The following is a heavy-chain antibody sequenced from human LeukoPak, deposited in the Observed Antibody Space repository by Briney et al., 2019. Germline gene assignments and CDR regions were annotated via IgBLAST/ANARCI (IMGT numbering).Heavy chain of an antibody. V-gene: IGHV4-39*01. Sequence: SETLSLTCTVSGGSISSSGYYWVWIRQPPGKGLEWIGSIYYTGSTYYNPSLRSRVTISVDTSKNQFSLKLTSVTAADTAVYYCARHRYYYRSGSYYGAPCYMDVWGKGTTVTISS. CDR1: GGSISSSGYY. CDR2: IYYTGST. D-gene: IGHD3-10*01. CDR3: ARHRYYYRSGSYYGAPCYMDV. J-gene: IGHJ6*03.